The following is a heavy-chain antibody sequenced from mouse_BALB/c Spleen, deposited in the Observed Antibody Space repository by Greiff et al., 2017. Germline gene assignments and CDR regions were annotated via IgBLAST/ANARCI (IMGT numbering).Heavy chain of an antibody. V-gene: IGHV5-15*02. CDR1: GFTFSDYG. Sequence: EVQLQESGGGLVQPGGSRKLSCAASGFTFSDYGMAWVRQAPGKGPEWVAFISNLAYSIYYADTVTGRFTISRENAKNTLYLEMSSLRSEDTAMYYCAREGFPYFDYWGQGTTLTVSS. D-gene: IGHD3-1*01. J-gene: IGHJ2*01. CDR2: ISNLAYSI. CDR3: AREGFPYFDY.